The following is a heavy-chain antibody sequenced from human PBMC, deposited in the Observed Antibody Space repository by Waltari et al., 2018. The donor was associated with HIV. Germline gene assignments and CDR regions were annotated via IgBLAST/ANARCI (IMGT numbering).Heavy chain of an antibody. Sequence: EVQLVQSGADVKPPGQTRKTCGKGSGHRVTSYWIAWVRQMPGKGLEWMGIIYPGGSDTRCSPSCQGQVAISADKSISTAYVQWSSLKASDTAMYYCARNGMATIPFDYWGQGTLVTVSS. D-gene: IGHD5-12*01. J-gene: IGHJ4*02. V-gene: IGHV5-51*01. CDR3: ARNGMATIPFDY. CDR2: IYPGGSDT. CDR1: GHRVTSYW.